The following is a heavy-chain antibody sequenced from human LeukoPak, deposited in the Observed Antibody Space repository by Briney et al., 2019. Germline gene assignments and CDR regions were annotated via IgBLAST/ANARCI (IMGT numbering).Heavy chain of an antibody. Sequence: ASVKVSCKASGYTFTSYGISWVRQGPGQGLEWVGWISAYNGNTNYAQKLQGRVTMTTDTSTSTAYMELRSLRSDDTAVYYCASGGDYGDYESTVPFDYWGQGTLVTVSS. CDR2: ISAYNGNT. J-gene: IGHJ4*02. CDR1: GYTFTSYG. CDR3: ASGGDYGDYESTVPFDY. V-gene: IGHV1-18*01. D-gene: IGHD4-17*01.